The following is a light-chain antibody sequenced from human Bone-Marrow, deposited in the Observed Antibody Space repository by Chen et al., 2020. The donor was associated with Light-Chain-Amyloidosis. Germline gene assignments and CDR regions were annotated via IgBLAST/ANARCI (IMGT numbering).Light chain of an antibody. V-gene: IGKV3-20*01. CDR1: QTISSNY. CDR2: GSS. Sequence: EIVLTQSPGTLSLSPGEGANLSCRASQTISSNYLTSYQQQFGQAPRLLIYGSSSRATGIPDRFAGRESVTDFTLTIKRLEPEDFAMYYCQQYGTSPLTFGGRTKVEIK. J-gene: IGKJ4*01. CDR3: QQYGTSPLT.